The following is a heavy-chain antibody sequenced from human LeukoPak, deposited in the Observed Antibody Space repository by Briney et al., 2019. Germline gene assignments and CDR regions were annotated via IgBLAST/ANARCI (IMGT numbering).Heavy chain of an antibody. V-gene: IGHV3-30*03. Sequence: GGSLRLSCAASGFTLSHFAMHWVRQAPGKGLEWVAVVSSDGNHKYYADSMKGRFTISRDNSKNTLHLQLSSLRVQDTAVYYCARDPAYSNPDPHFDYWGQGTLVTVSS. D-gene: IGHD2/OR15-2a*01. CDR3: ARDPAYSNPDPHFDY. J-gene: IGHJ4*02. CDR2: VSSDGNHK. CDR1: GFTLSHFA.